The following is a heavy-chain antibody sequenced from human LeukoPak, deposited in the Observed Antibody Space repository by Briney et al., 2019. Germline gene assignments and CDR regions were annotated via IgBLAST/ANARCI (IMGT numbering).Heavy chain of an antibody. J-gene: IGHJ5*02. Sequence: ASVKVSCKASGYTFTDYYIHWVRQAPGQGLEWMGWINPNSGGTNYAQKFQGRVTMTRDTSISTAYMELSRLRSDDTAVYYCARDLAGLVVPAAIFDPWGQGTLVTVSS. V-gene: IGHV1-2*02. CDR3: ARDLAGLVVPAAIFDP. D-gene: IGHD2-2*01. CDR2: INPNSGGT. CDR1: GYTFTDYY.